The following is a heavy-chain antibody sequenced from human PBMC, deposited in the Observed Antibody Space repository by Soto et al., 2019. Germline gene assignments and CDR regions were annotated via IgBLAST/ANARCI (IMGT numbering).Heavy chain of an antibody. J-gene: IGHJ3*02. CDR1: GFTFSSYS. CDR2: ISSSSSYI. CDR3: ARQWSIWNDEFRPPNAFDI. D-gene: IGHD1-1*01. Sequence: GGSLRLSCAASGFTFSSYSMNWVRQAPGKGLEWVSSISSSSSYIYYADSVKGRFTISRDNAKNSLYLQMNSLRAEDTAVYYCARQWSIWNDEFRPPNAFDIWGQGTMVTVSS. V-gene: IGHV3-21*01.